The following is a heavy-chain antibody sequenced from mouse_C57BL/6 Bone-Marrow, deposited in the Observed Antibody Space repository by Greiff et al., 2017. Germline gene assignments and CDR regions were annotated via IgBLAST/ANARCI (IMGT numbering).Heavy chain of an antibody. J-gene: IGHJ3*01. CDR3: ASSYYGSSSWFAY. CDR2: IWGVGST. D-gene: IGHD1-1*01. Sequence: VQVVESGPGLVASSQSLSITRTVSGFSLISYGVVWVRQSPGKGLEWPGVIWGVGSTNYNSALKSRLSISKDNSKSQVFLKMNSLQTDDTAMYCCASSYYGSSSWFAYWGQGTLVTVSA. V-gene: IGHV2-6*01. CDR1: GFSLISYG.